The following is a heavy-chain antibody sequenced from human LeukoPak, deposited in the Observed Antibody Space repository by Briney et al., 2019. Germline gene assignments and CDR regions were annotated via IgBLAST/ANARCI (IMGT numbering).Heavy chain of an antibody. Sequence: GGSLRLSCAASGFAFNYAWMSWVRQAPGKGLEWVANIKQGGSEKYYVDSVKGRFTISRDNAKNSLYLQMNSLRGDDTAVYYCARFYGDSTHDFDYWGQGTLVTVSS. V-gene: IGHV3-7*01. CDR2: IKQGGSEK. CDR1: GFAFNYAW. J-gene: IGHJ4*02. CDR3: ARFYGDSTHDFDY. D-gene: IGHD4-17*01.